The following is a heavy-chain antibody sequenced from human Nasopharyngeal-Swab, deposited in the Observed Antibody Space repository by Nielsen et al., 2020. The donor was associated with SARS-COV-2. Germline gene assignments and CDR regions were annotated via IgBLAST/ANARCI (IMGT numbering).Heavy chain of an antibody. CDR2: IWYDGSNK. V-gene: IGHV3-33*01. J-gene: IGHJ6*02. CDR1: GFTFSNYG. CDR3: ASAPSIAVAAGYGMDV. Sequence: GGSLRLSCAASGFTFSNYGMHWVRQAPGKGLEWVAVIWYDGSNKYYADSVKGRFAISRDNSKNTLYLQMNSLRAEDTAVYYCASAPSIAVAAGYGMDVWGQGTTVTVSS. D-gene: IGHD6-19*01.